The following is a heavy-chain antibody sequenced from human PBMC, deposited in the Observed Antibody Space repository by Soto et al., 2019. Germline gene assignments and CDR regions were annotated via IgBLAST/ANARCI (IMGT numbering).Heavy chain of an antibody. CDR3: AKCSPRYSSGLKAYYFDY. Sequence: EVQLLESGGGLVQPGGSLRLSCAASGFTFSSYAMSWVRQAPGKGLEWVSTISGSGGSTYYADSVKGRFTISRDNSKNTLYLQVNSLRDEDTAVSYCAKCSPRYSSGLKAYYFDYWGQGTLVTVSS. CDR2: ISGSGGST. CDR1: GFTFSSYA. D-gene: IGHD6-19*01. J-gene: IGHJ4*02. V-gene: IGHV3-23*01.